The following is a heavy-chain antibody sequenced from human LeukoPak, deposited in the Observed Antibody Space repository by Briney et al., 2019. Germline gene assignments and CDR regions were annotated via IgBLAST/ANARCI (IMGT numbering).Heavy chain of an antibody. CDR2: IYYIGST. Sequence: SETLSLTCTVSGGSISSYYWSWIRQPPGKGLEWIGYIYYIGSTNYNPSLKSRVTISVDTSKNQFSLKLSSVTAADTAVYYCARVPGYCSGGSCYSSYYYGMDVWGQGTTVTVSS. D-gene: IGHD2-15*01. CDR3: ARVPGYCSGGSCYSSYYYGMDV. V-gene: IGHV4-59*01. CDR1: GGSISSYY. J-gene: IGHJ6*02.